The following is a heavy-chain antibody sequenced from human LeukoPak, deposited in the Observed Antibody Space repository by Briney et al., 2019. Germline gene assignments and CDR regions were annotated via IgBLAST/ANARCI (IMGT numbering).Heavy chain of an antibody. CDR1: GFTFSNYA. V-gene: IGHV3-23*01. J-gene: IGHJ4*02. CDR3: AKGSF. CDR2: FSAGGGST. D-gene: IGHD3-10*01. Sequence: PGGSLRLSCAASGFTFSNYAMTWVRQAPGKGLEWVSAFSAGGGSTYYADSVKGRFTSSRDNSKNTLYLQMNNLRAEDTAAYYCAKGSFWGQGTLVTVSS.